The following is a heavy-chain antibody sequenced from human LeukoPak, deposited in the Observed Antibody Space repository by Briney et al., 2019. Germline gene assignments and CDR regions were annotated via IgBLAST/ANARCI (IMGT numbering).Heavy chain of an antibody. V-gene: IGHV3-74*01. J-gene: IGHJ4*02. CDR1: GFTFRRYW. CDR2: VNSDGSST. Sequence: GGSLRLSCAASGFTFRRYWMHWVRQAPGKGLVWVSRVNSDGSSTSYGDSVKGRFTISRDNAKNTLSLQMNSPRAEDTAVYYCVRAEGQSFDYWGQGTLVTVSS. D-gene: IGHD6-19*01. CDR3: VRAEGQSFDY.